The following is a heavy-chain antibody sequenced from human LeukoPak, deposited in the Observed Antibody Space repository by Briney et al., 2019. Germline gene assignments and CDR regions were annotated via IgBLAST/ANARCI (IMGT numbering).Heavy chain of an antibody. CDR1: GYTFTSYG. CDR3: ARSVYGSGREWIYYYYMDV. Sequence: ASVKVSCKASGYTFTSYGISWVRQAPGQGLEGMGWISAYNGNPNYAQKLQGRVTMTTHTSTSTAYMELRSLRSDDTAVYYCARSVYGSGREWIYYYYMDVWGKGTTVTVSS. CDR2: ISAYNGNP. J-gene: IGHJ6*03. V-gene: IGHV1-18*01. D-gene: IGHD3-10*01.